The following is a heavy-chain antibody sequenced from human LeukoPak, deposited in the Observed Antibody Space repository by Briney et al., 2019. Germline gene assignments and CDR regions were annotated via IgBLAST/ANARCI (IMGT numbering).Heavy chain of an antibody. CDR2: ISGSGGST. CDR1: GFTFSSYA. V-gene: IGHV3-23*01. D-gene: IGHD3-22*01. CDR3: AKDRMIAVVIDEYFQH. Sequence: GGSLRLSCAASGFTFSSYAMSWVRQAPGKGLEWVSAISGSGGSTYYADSVKGRFTISRDNSKNTLYLQMNSLRAEDTAVYYCAKDRMIAVVIDEYFQHWGQGTLVTVSS. J-gene: IGHJ1*01.